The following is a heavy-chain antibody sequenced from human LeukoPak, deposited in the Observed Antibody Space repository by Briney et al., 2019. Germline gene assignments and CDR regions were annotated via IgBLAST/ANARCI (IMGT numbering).Heavy chain of an antibody. V-gene: IGHV1-69*13. CDR2: IIPIFGTA. D-gene: IGHD3-22*01. CDR3: ARSPQYYDRWYFDL. CDR1: GGTFSSYA. Sequence: SVKVSCKASGGTFSSYAISWVRQAPGQGLEWMGGIIPIFGTANYAQKFQGRVTITADESTSTAYMELSSLRSEDTAVYYCARSPQYYDRWYFDLWGRGTLVTVSS. J-gene: IGHJ2*01.